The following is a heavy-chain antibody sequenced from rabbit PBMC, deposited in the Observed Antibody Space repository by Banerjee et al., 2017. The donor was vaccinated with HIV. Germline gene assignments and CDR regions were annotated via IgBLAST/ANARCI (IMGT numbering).Heavy chain of an antibody. CDR1: GLDFSRYG. CDR3: VSYDDYGDRNL. CDR2: IYAGSGSA. V-gene: IGHV1S47*01. D-gene: IGHD2-1*01. J-gene: IGHJ4*01. Sequence: QEQLVESGGGLVQPGGSLKLSCKASGLDFSRYGVSWVRQAPGKGLEWIGIIYAGSGSAYYASWVNGRFTISSDNAQNTVDLQMNSLTAADTATYFCVSYDDYGDRNLWGPVSMV.